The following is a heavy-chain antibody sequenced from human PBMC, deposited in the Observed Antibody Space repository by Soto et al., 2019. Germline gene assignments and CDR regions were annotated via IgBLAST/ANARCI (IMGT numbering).Heavy chain of an antibody. CDR2: ISGSGGST. Sequence: PGGSLRLSCAASGFTFSSYAMSWVRQAPGKGLEWVSAISGSGGSTYYADSVKGRFTISRDNSKNTLYLQMNSLRAEDTAVYYCAKVGKTEGYCSGGGCYGWNYYYGMDVWGQGTTVTVSS. V-gene: IGHV3-23*01. J-gene: IGHJ6*02. CDR1: GFTFSSYA. D-gene: IGHD2-15*01. CDR3: AKVGKTEGYCSGGGCYGWNYYYGMDV.